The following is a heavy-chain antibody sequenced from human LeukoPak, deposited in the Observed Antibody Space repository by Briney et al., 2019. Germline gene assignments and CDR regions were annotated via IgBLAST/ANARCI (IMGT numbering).Heavy chain of an antibody. Sequence: ASVRVSCKASGGTFSNYAISWVRQAPGQGLEWMGGVIPTFRTANYAQKFQGRVTITTDESTSTVYMELSSLRTEDTAVYYCASASSGGSVYYMDVWGKGTTVTVSS. D-gene: IGHD2-15*01. CDR3: ASASSGGSVYYMDV. CDR1: GGTFSNYA. J-gene: IGHJ6*03. CDR2: VIPTFRTA. V-gene: IGHV1-69*05.